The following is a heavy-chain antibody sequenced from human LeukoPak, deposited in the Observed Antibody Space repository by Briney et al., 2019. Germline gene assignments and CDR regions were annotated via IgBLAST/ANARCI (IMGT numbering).Heavy chain of an antibody. CDR1: GASISSYY. D-gene: IGHD3-9*01. V-gene: IGHV4-59*01. CDR2: VYYSGST. J-gene: IGHJ4*02. CDR3: ARGSNYDSLTGYYIADY. Sequence: PSETLSLTCTVSGASISSYYWTWIRQPPGKGLEWIGCVYYSGSTNYNPSLKSRVTISLDASKNHFSLKLHSVTSADTAVYYCARGSNYDSLTGYYIADYWGQGTLVTVSS.